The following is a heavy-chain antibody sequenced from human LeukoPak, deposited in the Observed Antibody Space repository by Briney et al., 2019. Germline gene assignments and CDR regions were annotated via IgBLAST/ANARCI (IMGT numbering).Heavy chain of an antibody. CDR3: ARDAGYGDAFDI. D-gene: IGHD5-12*01. Sequence: GGSLRLSCAASGFTVSSNYMSWVRQAPGKGLEWVSVIYSGGSTYYADSVKGRFTISRDNAKNSLYLQMNSLRAEDTAVYYCARDAGYGDAFDIWGQGTMVTVSS. V-gene: IGHV3-66*01. CDR1: GFTVSSNY. CDR2: IYSGGST. J-gene: IGHJ3*02.